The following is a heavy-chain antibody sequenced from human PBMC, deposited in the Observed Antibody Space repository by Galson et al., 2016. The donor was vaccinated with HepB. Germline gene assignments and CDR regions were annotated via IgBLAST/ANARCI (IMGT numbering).Heavy chain of an antibody. CDR3: AREVMITFGEVVVVPHWYFDL. D-gene: IGHD3-16*02. CDR2: IYYSGST. Sequence: TLSLTCTVSGGSINSGGYYWSWIRQHPGKGLEWIGYIYYSGSTYYNPSLKSRVTISVDTSKQHFSLKLSSVTAADTAVYYCAREVMITFGEVVVVPHWYFDLWGRGTLVTVPS. CDR1: GGSINSGGYY. J-gene: IGHJ2*01. V-gene: IGHV4-31*03.